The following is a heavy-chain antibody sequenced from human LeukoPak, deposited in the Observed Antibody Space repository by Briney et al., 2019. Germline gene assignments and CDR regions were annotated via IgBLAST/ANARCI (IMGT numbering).Heavy chain of an antibody. CDR3: AKAPYLSSGS. CDR1: GGSFSGYY. J-gene: IGHJ3*01. V-gene: IGHV4-34*01. CDR2: IDHSGTT. D-gene: IGHD3-22*01. Sequence: PSETLSLTCAVYGGSFSGYYWSWIRQPPGKGLEWIGEIDHSGTTNYNPSLKSRVTISLGTSKNQFSLILSSVTAADTAVYYCAKAPYLSSGSWGQGTMVTVSS.